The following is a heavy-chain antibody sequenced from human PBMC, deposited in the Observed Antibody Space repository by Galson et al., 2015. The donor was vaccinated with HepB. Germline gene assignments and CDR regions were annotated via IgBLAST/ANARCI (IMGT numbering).Heavy chain of an antibody. CDR3: AITEDNVLRYFDWLPSFDY. V-gene: IGHV1-69*13. J-gene: IGHJ4*02. CDR2: IIPIFGTA. CDR1: GGTFSSYA. Sequence: SVKVSCKASGGTFSSYAISWVRQAPGQGLEWMGGIIPIFGTANYAQKFQGRVTITADESTSTAYMELSSLRSEDTAVYYCAITEDNVLRYFDWLPSFDYWGQGTLVTVSS. D-gene: IGHD3-9*01.